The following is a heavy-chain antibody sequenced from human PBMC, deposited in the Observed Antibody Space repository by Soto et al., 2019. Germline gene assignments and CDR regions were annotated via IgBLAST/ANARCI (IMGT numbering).Heavy chain of an antibody. D-gene: IGHD6-13*01. Sequence: QLQLQESGPGLVKPSETLSLTCTVSGGSISSSSYYWGWIRQPPGKGLEWIGGSYYSGSTYYNPSLKSRVTISVDTSKNQFSLKLSSVTAADTAVYYCARHLARSLYSSSWYETVKRAWFDPWGQGTLVTVSS. V-gene: IGHV4-39*01. CDR2: SYYSGST. CDR3: ARHLARSLYSSSWYETVKRAWFDP. J-gene: IGHJ5*02. CDR1: GGSISSSSYY.